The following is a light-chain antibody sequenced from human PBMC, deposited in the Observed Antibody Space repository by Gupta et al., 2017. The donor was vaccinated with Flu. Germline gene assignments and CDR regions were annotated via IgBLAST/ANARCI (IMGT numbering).Light chain of an antibody. V-gene: IGLV2-14*01. CDR2: DVT. Sequence: TSSDIGSYKYISWYQQHPGNAPQLLIYDVTNRPSGVSTRFSGSKSGDTASLTISVLQAEDEADYYCSSYTSSTTLVFGGGTRLTVL. J-gene: IGLJ2*01. CDR3: SSYTSSTTLV. CDR1: SSDIGSYKY.